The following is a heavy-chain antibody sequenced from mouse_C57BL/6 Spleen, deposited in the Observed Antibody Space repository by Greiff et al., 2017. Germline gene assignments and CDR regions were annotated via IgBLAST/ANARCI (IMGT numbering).Heavy chain of an antibody. CDR1: GYTFTSYW. V-gene: IGHV1-64*01. Sequence: QVQLQQPGAELVKPGASVKLSCKASGYTFTSYWMHWVKQRPGHGLEWIGMIHPNSGSTNYNEKFKSKATLTVDKSSSTADMQLSSLTSEDSAVYYCARGSYYSNYGDYWGQGTTLTVSS. CDR3: ARGSYYSNYGDY. J-gene: IGHJ2*01. D-gene: IGHD2-5*01. CDR2: IHPNSGST.